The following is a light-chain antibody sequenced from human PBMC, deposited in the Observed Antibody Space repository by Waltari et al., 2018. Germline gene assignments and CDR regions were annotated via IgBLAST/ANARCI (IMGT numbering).Light chain of an antibody. V-gene: IGKV3-15*01. Sequence: EQVMTQSPATLSVSPGGVVTLSCRASQGIASNLAWYQYRPGQAPRLLIYDASTRASGIPSRFSGSWSGTEFTLTISGLQSDDSALYYCQQYNDWYSFGQGTKLEI. CDR1: QGIASN. CDR2: DAS. J-gene: IGKJ2*03. CDR3: QQYNDWYS.